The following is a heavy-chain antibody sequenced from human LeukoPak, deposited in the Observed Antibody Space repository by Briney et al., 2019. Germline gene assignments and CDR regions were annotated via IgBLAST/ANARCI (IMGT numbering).Heavy chain of an antibody. CDR3: ARDLDGIAVAGTEDY. V-gene: IGHV1-2*06. D-gene: IGHD6-19*01. CDR1: GYTFTGYY. CDR2: INPNSGGT. Sequence: ASVKVSCKASGYTFTGYYMHWVRQAPGQGLEWMGRINPNSGGTNYAQKFQGRVTMTRDTSISTAYMELSRLRSDDTAVYYCARDLDGIAVAGTEDYWGQGTLVTVSS. J-gene: IGHJ4*02.